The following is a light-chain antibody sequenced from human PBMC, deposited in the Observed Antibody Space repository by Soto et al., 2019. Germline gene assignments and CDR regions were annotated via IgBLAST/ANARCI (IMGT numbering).Light chain of an antibody. V-gene: IGKV3-15*01. CDR1: QSVYNN. CDR2: GAS. J-gene: IGKJ3*01. Sequence: ERRMCQSPATLSGTPGERDTLSCWASQSVYNNLAWYQQKPGQAPRPLIYGASTRATGIPARFSGSGSGTEFTLTISCLQSEDFAVYYCQQYNNWAPVTFGPGTKVDIK. CDR3: QQYNNWAPVT.